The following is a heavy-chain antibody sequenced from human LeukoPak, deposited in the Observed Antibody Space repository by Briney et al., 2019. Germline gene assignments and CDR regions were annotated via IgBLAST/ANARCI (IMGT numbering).Heavy chain of an antibody. CDR2: IYTSGST. CDR3: ARGKKSTYYYYMDV. V-gene: IGHV4-61*02. J-gene: IGHJ6*03. Sequence: SETLSFTCTVSGGSISSGSYYWSWIRQPAGKGLEWIGRIYTSGSTNYNPSLKSRVTISVDTSKNQFSLKLSPVTAADTAVYYCARGKKSTYYYYMDVWGKGTTVTVSS. CDR1: GGSISSGSYY.